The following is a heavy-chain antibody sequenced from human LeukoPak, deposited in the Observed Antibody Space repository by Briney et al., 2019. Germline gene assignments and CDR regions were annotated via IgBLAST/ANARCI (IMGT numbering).Heavy chain of an antibody. J-gene: IGHJ6*02. V-gene: IGHV1-8*01. CDR3: ASGNGMDV. CDR2: MNPNSDNT. Sequence: GASVMASCKASAYTFSSSEINWVRQAPGQGLEWMGWMNPNSDNTDYAQTFKGRVTITRNTSISTASMDLSCLKFEDTAGYYFASGNGMDVWGQGTTVTVS. CDR1: AYTFSSSE.